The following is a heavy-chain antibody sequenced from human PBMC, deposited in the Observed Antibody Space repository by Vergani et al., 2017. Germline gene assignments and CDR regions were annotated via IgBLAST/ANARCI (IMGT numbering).Heavy chain of an antibody. CDR1: GFTFDDYA. D-gene: IGHD2-2*01. CDR2: ISWNSGSI. CDR3: AKGYCSSTSCYADY. J-gene: IGHJ4*02. V-gene: IGHV3-9*01. Sequence: EVQLLESGGGLVQPGRSLRLSCAASGFTFDDYAMHWVRQAPGKGLEWVSGISWNSGSIGYADSVKGRFTISRDNAKNSLYLQMNSLRAEDTALYYCAKGYCSSTSCYADYWGQGTLVTVSS.